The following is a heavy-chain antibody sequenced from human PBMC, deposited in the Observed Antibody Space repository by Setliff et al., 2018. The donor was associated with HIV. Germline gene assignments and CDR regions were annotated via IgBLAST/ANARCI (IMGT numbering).Heavy chain of an antibody. CDR2: IDHSGST. Sequence: SETLSLTCAVYGGSFSGYYWTWIRQPPGKGLEWIGEIDHSGSTKYHASLKSRVTISIDTSKNHFSLKLTSVTAADTAVYYCPRMPQYYAFWSGYYKSDFDIWGQGTMVTV. CDR1: GGSFSGYY. CDR3: PRMPQYYAFWSGYYKSDFDI. J-gene: IGHJ3*02. D-gene: IGHD3-3*01. V-gene: IGHV4-34*01.